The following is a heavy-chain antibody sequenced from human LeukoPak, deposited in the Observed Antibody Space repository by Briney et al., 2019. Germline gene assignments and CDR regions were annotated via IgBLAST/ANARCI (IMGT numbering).Heavy chain of an antibody. J-gene: IGHJ4*02. Sequence: SETLSLTCTVSGDSISSGDYYWSWIRQPPGKGLEWIGYIYYSGSTSYNPFLKSRVTISLDTPKNQFSLRLNSLTAADTAVYYCARGTDSVSCFDYWGQGTLVTVSS. CDR2: IYYSGST. CDR3: ARGTDSVSCFDY. V-gene: IGHV4-30-4*01. CDR1: GDSISSGDYY. D-gene: IGHD3-16*01.